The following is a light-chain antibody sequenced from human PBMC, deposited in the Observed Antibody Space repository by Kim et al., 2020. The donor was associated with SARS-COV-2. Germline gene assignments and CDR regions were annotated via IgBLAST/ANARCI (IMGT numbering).Light chain of an antibody. CDR2: GAS. Sequence: EIVMTQSPVTLSLSPGETATLSCRASENIGNYLAWYQQRPGQGPRLLIFGASTRASGVSAKFRGSGSGTDFTLNIFGLQSEDSAVYYCQQYNDRPALTFGGGTKVDIK. V-gene: IGKV3-15*01. CDR1: ENIGNY. CDR3: QQYNDRPALT. J-gene: IGKJ4*01.